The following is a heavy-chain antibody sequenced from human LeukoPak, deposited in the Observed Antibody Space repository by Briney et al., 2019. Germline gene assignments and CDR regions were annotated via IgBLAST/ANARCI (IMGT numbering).Heavy chain of an antibody. CDR2: IKTDGSEK. D-gene: IGHD3-9*01. V-gene: IGHV3-7*03. Sequence: GGSLRLSCAASGFTFNHFWMSWVRQAPGKGLEWVANIKTDGSEKYYVDSVKGRFTISRDNAKNSLYLQMNSLRAEDTAVYYCARDYTGYFPWGQGTLVIVSS. CDR3: ARDYTGYFP. CDR1: GFTFNHFW. J-gene: IGHJ5*02.